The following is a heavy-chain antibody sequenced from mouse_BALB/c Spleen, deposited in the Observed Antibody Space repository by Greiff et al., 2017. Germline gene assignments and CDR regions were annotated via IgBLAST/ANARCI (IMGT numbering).Heavy chain of an antibody. CDR2: ISDGGSYT. CDR1: GFTFSDYY. V-gene: IGHV5-4*02. CDR3: ARAGGSSYGAMDY. J-gene: IGHJ4*01. D-gene: IGHD1-1*01. Sequence: EVQGVESGGGLVKPGGSLKLSCAASGFTFSDYYMHWVRQTPEKRLEWVATISDGGSYTYYPDSVKGRFTISRDNAKNNLYLQMSSLKSEDTAMYYCARAGGSSYGAMDYWGQGTSVTVSS.